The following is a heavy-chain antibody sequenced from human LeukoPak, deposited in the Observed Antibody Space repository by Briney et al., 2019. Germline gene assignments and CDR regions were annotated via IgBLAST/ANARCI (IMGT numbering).Heavy chain of an antibody. J-gene: IGHJ4*02. V-gene: IGHV3-21*01. D-gene: IGHD1-26*01. CDR1: GFIFSNSA. CDR2: INTGFSHI. Sequence: GGSLRLSCAASGFIFSNSAMNWVRQAPGKGLEWVSSINTGFSHIYYADSVKGRFTISRDNAKNSVYLQMNSLRAEDTAVYYCARDPTYYLRYGYFDFWGQGILVTVSS. CDR3: ARDPTYYLRYGYFDF.